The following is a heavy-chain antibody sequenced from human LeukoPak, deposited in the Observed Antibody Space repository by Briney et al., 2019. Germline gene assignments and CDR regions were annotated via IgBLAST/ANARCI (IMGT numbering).Heavy chain of an antibody. CDR2: ISPYSGNT. V-gene: IGHV1-18*04. Sequence: AASVKVSCKASGYTFTTYAISWVRQAPGQGLEWMGWISPYSGNTKYAQKVQDRVTMTTDTSTSTAYMELRRLGSDDTAVYYCARVIGGYTYGYTPNDYWGQGTLVTVSS. CDR1: GYTFTTYA. D-gene: IGHD5-18*01. J-gene: IGHJ4*02. CDR3: ARVIGGYTYGYTPNDY.